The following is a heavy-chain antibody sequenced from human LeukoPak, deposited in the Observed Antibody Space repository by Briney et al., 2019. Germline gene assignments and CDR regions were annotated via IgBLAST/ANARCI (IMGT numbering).Heavy chain of an antibody. CDR2: ISSSGGTT. J-gene: IGHJ4*02. D-gene: IGHD4-23*01. Sequence: GGSLRLSCAASGFTFSSYGMSWVRQAPGKGLEWVSVISSSGGTTYYADSVKGRFTISRDNSKNTLSLQMNSLRDEDTAVYYCARPPPVTTVVRWYYFDYWGQGTLVTVSS. CDR1: GFTFSSYG. V-gene: IGHV3-23*01. CDR3: ARPPPVTTVVRWYYFDY.